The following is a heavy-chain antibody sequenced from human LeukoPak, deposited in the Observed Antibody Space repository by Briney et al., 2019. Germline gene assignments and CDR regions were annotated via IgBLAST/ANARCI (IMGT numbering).Heavy chain of an antibody. V-gene: IGHV3-21*01. CDR3: ARDRYSGSYWADY. Sequence: GGSLRLSCAASGFTFSSYSMNWVRQAPGKGLEWVSSISSSSYIYYADSVKGRFTISRDNAKNSLYLQMNSLRAEDTAVYYCARDRYSGSYWADYWGQGTLVTVSS. CDR2: ISSSSYI. J-gene: IGHJ4*02. CDR1: GFTFSSYS. D-gene: IGHD1-26*01.